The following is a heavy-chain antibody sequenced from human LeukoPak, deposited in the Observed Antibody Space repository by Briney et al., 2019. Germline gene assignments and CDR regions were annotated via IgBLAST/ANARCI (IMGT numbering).Heavy chain of an antibody. V-gene: IGHV4-4*07. J-gene: IGHJ4*02. Sequence: SETLSLTCTVSGGSISSYYWSWIRQPAGKGLEWIGRIYFSGSTNYNPSLKSRVSISVDTSKNQFSLKLSSVTAADTAVYYCAKGQRLWLLLDYWGQGTLVTVSS. D-gene: IGHD6-25*01. CDR1: GGSISSYY. CDR3: AKGQRLWLLLDY. CDR2: IYFSGST.